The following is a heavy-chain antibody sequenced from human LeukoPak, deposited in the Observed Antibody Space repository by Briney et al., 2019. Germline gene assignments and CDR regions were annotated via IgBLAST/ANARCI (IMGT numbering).Heavy chain of an antibody. J-gene: IGHJ4*02. CDR3: ASSLPSLHYGDYVFDY. D-gene: IGHD4-17*01. CDR1: GGSISSGGYY. V-gene: IGHV4-30-2*01. CDR2: IYHSGST. Sequence: PSETLSLTCTVSGGSISSGGYYWSWIRQPPGKGLESGKGLEWIGYIYHSGSTYYNPSLKSRVTISVDRSKNQFSLKLSSVTAADTAVYYCASSLPSLHYGDYVFDYWGQGTLVTVSS.